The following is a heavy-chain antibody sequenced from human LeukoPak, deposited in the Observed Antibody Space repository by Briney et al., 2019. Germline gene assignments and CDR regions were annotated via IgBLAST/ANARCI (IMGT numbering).Heavy chain of an antibody. CDR2: ISPYNGNT. D-gene: IGHD3-10*01. CDR1: GYTFTSYG. CDR3: ARRQYYGSGSYYTLGDYYYYYMDV. V-gene: IGHV1-18*01. Sequence: ASVKVSCKASGYTFTSYGISWVRQAPGQGLEWMGWISPYNGNTNYAQKLQGRVTMTTDTSTSTAYMELSSLRSEDTAVYYCARRQYYGSGSYYTLGDYYYYYMDVWGKGTTVTVSS. J-gene: IGHJ6*03.